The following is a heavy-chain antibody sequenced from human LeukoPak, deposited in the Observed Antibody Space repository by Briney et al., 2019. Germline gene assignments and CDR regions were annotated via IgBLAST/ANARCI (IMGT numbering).Heavy chain of an antibody. V-gene: IGHV1-2*02. D-gene: IGHD3-22*01. Sequence: ASVKVSCKASGYTFTGYYMHWVRQAPGQGLEWMGWINPNSGGTNYAQKFQGRVTMTRNTSISTAYMELSSLRSEDTAVYYCARGVPSKLYYDSSGYSLFDYWGQGTLVTVSS. J-gene: IGHJ4*02. CDR1: GYTFTGYY. CDR3: ARGVPSKLYYDSSGYSLFDY. CDR2: INPNSGGT.